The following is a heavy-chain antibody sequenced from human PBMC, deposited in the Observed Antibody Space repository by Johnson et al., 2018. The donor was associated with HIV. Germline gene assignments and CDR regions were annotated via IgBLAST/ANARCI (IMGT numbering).Heavy chain of an antibody. J-gene: IGHJ3*01. V-gene: IGHV3-13*01. CDR2: IGTTGDT. D-gene: IGHD6-6*01. CDR1: GFSSSRYA. Sequence: VQLVESGGGVVQPGRSLRLSCAASGFSSSRYAMHWIRQATGKGLEWVSGIGTTGDTYYPGSVKGRFTISRDNSKNTLYLQMNSLRAEDTAVYYCARDSSGSFDLWGRGTMVTVSS. CDR3: ARDSSGSFDL.